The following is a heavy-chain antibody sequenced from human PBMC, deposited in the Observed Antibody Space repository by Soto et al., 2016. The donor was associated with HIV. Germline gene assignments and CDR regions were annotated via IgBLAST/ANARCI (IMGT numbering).Heavy chain of an antibody. Sequence: VQLVESGGGLVKPGGSLTLSCAASGFTLTDYSMNWIRQAPGKGLEWISSIIYRDSDTYYLGSAKGRFIISRDSAKNSVSLQMNSLRAEDTAVYYCARDPPPTYGSRYGMDVWGPRDHGHRLL. CDR3: ARDPPPTYGSRYGMDV. CDR2: IIYRDSDT. CDR1: GFTLTDYS. V-gene: IGHV3-11*05. J-gene: IGHJ6*01. D-gene: IGHD6-13*01.